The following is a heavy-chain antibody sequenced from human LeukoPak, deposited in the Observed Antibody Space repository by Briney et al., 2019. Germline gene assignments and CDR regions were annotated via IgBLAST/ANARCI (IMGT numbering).Heavy chain of an antibody. V-gene: IGHV3-23*01. CDR3: ASRHSGYDSVRY. CDR2: ISGSGGST. D-gene: IGHD5-12*01. Sequence: PGASLRLSCAASGFTFSSYAMSWVRQAPGKGLEWVSAISGSGGSTYCADSVKGRFTISRDNSKNTLYLQMNSLRAEDTAVYYCASRHSGYDSVRYWGQGTLVTVSS. CDR1: GFTFSSYA. J-gene: IGHJ4*02.